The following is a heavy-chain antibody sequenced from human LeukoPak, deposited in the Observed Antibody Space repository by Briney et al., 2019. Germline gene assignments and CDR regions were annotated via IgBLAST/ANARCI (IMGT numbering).Heavy chain of an antibody. CDR1: GFTFSTYS. J-gene: IGHJ5*02. Sequence: GGSLRLSCAASGFTFSTYSMNWVRQAPGKGLEWISYITDDSTTMYYADSVKGRFTISRDNAKNSLYLQMNSLRAEDTAVYYCARETYSYGSGNWFDPWGQGTLVTVSS. V-gene: IGHV3-48*04. CDR3: ARETYSYGSGNWFDP. CDR2: ITDDSTTM. D-gene: IGHD3-10*01.